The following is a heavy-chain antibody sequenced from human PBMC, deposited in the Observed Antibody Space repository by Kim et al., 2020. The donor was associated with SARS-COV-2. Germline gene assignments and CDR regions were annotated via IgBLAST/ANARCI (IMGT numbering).Heavy chain of an antibody. CDR3: ARGGGGYSYGLFDY. Sequence: SETLSLTCAVYGGSFSGYYWSWIRQPPGKGMEWIGEINHSGSTNYNPSLKSRVTISVDTSKNQFSLKLSSVTAADTAVYYCARGGGGYSYGLFDYWGQGTLVTVSS. CDR2: INHSGST. J-gene: IGHJ4*02. V-gene: IGHV4-34*01. D-gene: IGHD5-18*01. CDR1: GGSFSGYY.